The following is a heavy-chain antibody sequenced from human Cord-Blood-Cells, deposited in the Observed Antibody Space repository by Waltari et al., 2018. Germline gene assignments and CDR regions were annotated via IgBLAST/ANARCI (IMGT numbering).Heavy chain of an antibody. D-gene: IGHD3-10*01. CDR2: INHSGST. V-gene: IGHV4-34*01. Sequence: VQLQQWGAGLLTPSETLSLTCAVYGGSSSGYYWSWIRQPPGKGLEWIGEINHSGSTNYNPSLKSRVTISVDTSKNQFSLKLSSVTAADTAVYYCARTRGYGSGSYYFDYWGQGTLVTVSS. CDR1: GGSSSGYY. J-gene: IGHJ4*02. CDR3: ARTRGYGSGSYYFDY.